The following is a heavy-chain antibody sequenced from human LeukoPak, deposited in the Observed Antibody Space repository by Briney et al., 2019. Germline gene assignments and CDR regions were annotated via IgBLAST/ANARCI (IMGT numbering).Heavy chain of an antibody. D-gene: IGHD6-13*01. V-gene: IGHV3-21*04. CDR3: ARDMMAAAGGGFDY. CDR1: GFNFSSYA. CDR2: ISSSSSYI. J-gene: IGHJ4*02. Sequence: GGSLRLSCTASGFNFSSYAMTWVRQAPGKGLEWVSSISSSSSYIYYADSVKGRFTISRDNAKNSLYLQMNSLRAEDTAVYYCARDMMAAAGGGFDYWGQGTLVTVSS.